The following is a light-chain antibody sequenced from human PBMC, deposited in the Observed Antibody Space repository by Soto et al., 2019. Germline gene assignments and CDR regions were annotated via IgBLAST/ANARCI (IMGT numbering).Light chain of an antibody. Sequence: EIVLTQSPGTLSLSPGETATVSCRATESLITKALAWYQQKPGQAPRLLIYGAFTRDAAIPDRFNGSGSGTDFALTISRLQLEDSAVYSCQQYGVSPLTFGPGTKVEIK. CDR2: GAF. J-gene: IGKJ3*01. CDR3: QQYGVSPLT. V-gene: IGKV3-20*01. CDR1: ESLITKA.